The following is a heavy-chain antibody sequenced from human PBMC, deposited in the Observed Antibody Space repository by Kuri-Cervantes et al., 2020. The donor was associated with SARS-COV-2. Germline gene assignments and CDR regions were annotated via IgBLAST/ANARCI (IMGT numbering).Heavy chain of an antibody. V-gene: IGHV3-53*01. CDR3: ARASFHQWLAYYFDY. CDR2: IYSGGSI. J-gene: IGHJ4*02. CDR1: GGSVSSGSYY. Sequence: GGSLRLSCTVSGGSVSSGSYYWSWIRQPPGKGLEWVSVIYSGGSIYYADSVKGRFTISRDNAKNSLYLQMNSLRDEDTAVYYCARASFHQWLAYYFDYWGQGTLVTVSS. D-gene: IGHD6-19*01.